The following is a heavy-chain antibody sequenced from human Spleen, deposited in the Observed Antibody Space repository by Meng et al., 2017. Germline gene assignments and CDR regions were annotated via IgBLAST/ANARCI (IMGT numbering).Heavy chain of an antibody. CDR1: RYNFPDYY. CDR2: NNPKSGDK. V-gene: IGHV1-2*06. J-gene: IGHJ4*02. D-gene: IGHD6-13*01. Sequence: GELVQSGAGWTETRASLKDSCKPSRYNFPDYYIHWVRRAPGQGLEWMGRNNPKSGDKHYAQKFQARVTMPGDTSISTAYMELSGLRSDDTAMYYCARDEDIAAAGKLFGDYWGQGTLVTVSS. CDR3: ARDEDIAAAGKLFGDY.